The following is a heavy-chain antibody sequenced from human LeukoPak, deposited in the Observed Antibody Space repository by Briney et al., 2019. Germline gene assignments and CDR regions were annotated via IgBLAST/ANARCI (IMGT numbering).Heavy chain of an antibody. D-gene: IGHD2-21*02. CDR2: ISYDGSNK. V-gene: IGHV3-30*18. Sequence: RPGGSLRLSCAASGFTFSSYAMHWVRQAPGKGLEWVAVISYDGSNKYYADSVKGRFTISRDNSKNTLYLQMNSLRTEDTAVYYCAKLLGGGDCYYCEAYWGQGTLVTVSS. CDR1: GFTFSSYA. CDR3: AKLLGGGDCYYCEAY. J-gene: IGHJ4*02.